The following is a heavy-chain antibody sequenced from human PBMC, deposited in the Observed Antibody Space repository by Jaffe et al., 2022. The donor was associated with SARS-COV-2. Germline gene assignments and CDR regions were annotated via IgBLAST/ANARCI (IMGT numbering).Heavy chain of an antibody. V-gene: IGHV3-33*06. CDR3: AKDRCSGGSCYQFDY. D-gene: IGHD2-15*01. CDR2: IWYDGTNK. J-gene: IGHJ4*02. CDR1: EFTFNSYG. Sequence: QVQLVESGGGVVQPGRSLRSLRLSCAASEFTFNSYGMHWVRQAPGKGLEWVALIWYDGTNKYYADSVKGRFTISRDNSKNTLYLEMNSPRADDTAVYYCAKDRCSGGSCYQFDYWGQGTLVTVSS.